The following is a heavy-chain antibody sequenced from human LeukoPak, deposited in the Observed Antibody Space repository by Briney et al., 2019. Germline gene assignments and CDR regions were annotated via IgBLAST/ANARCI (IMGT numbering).Heavy chain of an antibody. Sequence: SVTVSCTASGGTFSSYAISWVRQAPGQGLEWMGRIIPILGIANYAQKFQGRVTITADKSTSTAYMELSSLRSEDTAVYYCARGYYYGSGSYSNWFDPWGQGTLVTVSS. V-gene: IGHV1-69*04. J-gene: IGHJ5*02. CDR3: ARGYYYGSGSYSNWFDP. CDR2: IIPILGIA. CDR1: GGTFSSYA. D-gene: IGHD3-10*01.